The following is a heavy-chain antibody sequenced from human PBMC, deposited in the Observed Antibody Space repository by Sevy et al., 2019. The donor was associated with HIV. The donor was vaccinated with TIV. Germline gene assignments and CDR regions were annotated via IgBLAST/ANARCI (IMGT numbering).Heavy chain of an antibody. Sequence: ASVKVSCKASGYTFAGYYMYWVRQAPGQGLEWMGWIIPNSGGTNCAQKFQGRVTMTRDTSISTAYMELSRLRSDDAAVYLCARDALLRGGYLDYWGQGTLVTVSS. D-gene: IGHD3-10*01. V-gene: IGHV1-2*02. CDR3: ARDALLRGGYLDY. J-gene: IGHJ4*02. CDR1: GYTFAGYY. CDR2: IIPNSGGT.